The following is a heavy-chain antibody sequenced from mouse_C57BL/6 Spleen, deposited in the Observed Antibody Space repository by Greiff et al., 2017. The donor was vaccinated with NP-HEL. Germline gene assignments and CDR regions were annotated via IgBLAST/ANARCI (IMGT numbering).Heavy chain of an antibody. J-gene: IGHJ1*03. D-gene: IGHD1-1*01. V-gene: IGHV14-4*01. CDR2: IDPENGDT. Sequence: EVQLQQSGAELVRPGASVKLSCTASGFNIKDDYMHWVKQRPEQGLEWIGWIDPENGDTEYASKFQGKATITADTSSNTAYLQLSSLTSEDTAVYYGTTCGSSGYWYFDVWGTGTTVTVSS. CDR3: TTCGSSGYWYFDV. CDR1: GFNIKDDY.